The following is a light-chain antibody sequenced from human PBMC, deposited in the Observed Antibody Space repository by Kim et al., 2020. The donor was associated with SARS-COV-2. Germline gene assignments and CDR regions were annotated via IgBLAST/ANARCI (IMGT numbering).Light chain of an antibody. Sequence: DIQMTQSPSSLSASVGDRVTITCRASQGISIYLAWYQQKPGKVPKLLISGASALESEVPSRFSGSGSGTDFTLTISSLQPEDVATYYCQNYNSAPPWTFGQGTKVDIK. CDR2: GAS. J-gene: IGKJ1*01. CDR3: QNYNSAPPWT. V-gene: IGKV1-27*01. CDR1: QGISIY.